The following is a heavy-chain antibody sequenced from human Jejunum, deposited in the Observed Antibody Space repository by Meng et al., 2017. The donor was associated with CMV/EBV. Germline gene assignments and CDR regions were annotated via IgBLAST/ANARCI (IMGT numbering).Heavy chain of an antibody. D-gene: IGHD5-18*01. V-gene: IGHV3-33*05. CDR2: ISYNGGRT. CDR1: TFSNYP. Sequence: TFSNYPMHWVRQAPGKGLEWVAYISYNGGRTYMADSVKGRFTISRDNSKNTMYLQMNSLRADDTAVYYCARDTAIDPAMAGAFDYWGQGTLVTVSS. CDR3: ARDTAIDPAMAGAFDY. J-gene: IGHJ4*02.